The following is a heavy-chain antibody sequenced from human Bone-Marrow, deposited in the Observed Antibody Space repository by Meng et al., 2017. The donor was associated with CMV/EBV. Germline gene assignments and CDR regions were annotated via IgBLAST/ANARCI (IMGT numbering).Heavy chain of an antibody. CDR2: ISSSSSYI. D-gene: IGHD6-13*01. CDR1: GFTFSSYS. V-gene: IGHV3-21*04. J-gene: IGHJ4*02. Sequence: GGSLRLSCAASGFTFSSYSMNWVRQAPGKGLEWVSSISSSSSYIYYADSVKGRFTISRDNAKNSLYLQMNSLRAEDTAVYYCARPAAGFTRGDYWGQGTLVTVSS. CDR3: ARPAAGFTRGDY.